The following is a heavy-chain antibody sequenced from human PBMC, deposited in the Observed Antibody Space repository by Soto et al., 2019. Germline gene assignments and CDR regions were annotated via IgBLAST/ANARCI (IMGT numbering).Heavy chain of an antibody. V-gene: IGHV1-69*12. D-gene: IGHD1-1*01. CDR2: IIPIFGPA. CDR1: GGTFSSYA. Sequence: QVQLVQSGAEVKKPGSSVKVSCKASGGTFSSYAISWVRQAPGQGLEWMGGIIPIFGPASYAQKFQGRVTITADESTSTAYMELSSLRSEDTAVYYCAREKLEVYGMDVWCQGTTVTVSS. J-gene: IGHJ6*02. CDR3: AREKLEVYGMDV.